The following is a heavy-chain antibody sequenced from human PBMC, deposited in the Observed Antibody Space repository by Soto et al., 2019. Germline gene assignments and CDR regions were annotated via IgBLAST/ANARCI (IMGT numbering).Heavy chain of an antibody. Sequence: QVQLQESGPGLVKPSQTLSLTCTVSGGSISSGGYYWGWIRQHPGKGLEWIGYIYYSGSTYYNPSLKSRATISVDTSKNQFSLKLSSVTAADTAVYYCARTSYDSSGTAADPWGQGTLVTVSS. D-gene: IGHD3-22*01. CDR1: GGSISSGGYY. J-gene: IGHJ5*02. CDR2: IYYSGST. V-gene: IGHV4-31*03. CDR3: ARTSYDSSGTAADP.